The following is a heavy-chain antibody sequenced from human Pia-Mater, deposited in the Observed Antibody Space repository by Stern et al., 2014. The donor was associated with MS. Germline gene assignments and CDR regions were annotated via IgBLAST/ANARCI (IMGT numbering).Heavy chain of an antibody. J-gene: IGHJ4*02. Sequence: QVQLVQSGAEVKKPGASVKVSCKASGYTFTSYGISWVRQAPGQGLELMGWISAYNGNTNYAQKPQGSVTMTPATSTSTAYMELRSLRSDDTAVYYCARDSGYSSSWYPWYFDYGGQGTLVTVSS. V-gene: IGHV1-18*01. CDR2: ISAYNGNT. CDR3: ARDSGYSSSWYPWYFDY. CDR1: GYTFTSYG. D-gene: IGHD6-13*01.